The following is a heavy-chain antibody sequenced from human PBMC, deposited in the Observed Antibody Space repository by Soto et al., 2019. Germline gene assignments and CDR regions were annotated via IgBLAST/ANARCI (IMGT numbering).Heavy chain of an antibody. CDR1: GGSISSYY. V-gene: IGHV4-59*01. CDR3: AKSMPYGAYYYYGMDV. J-gene: IGHJ6*02. CDR2: IYYSGST. Sequence: SETLSITGTVSGGSISSYYWSWIRQPPGKGLEWIGYIYYSGSTNYNPSLKSRVTISVDTSKNQFSLKLSSVTAADTAVYYCAKSMPYGAYYYYGMDVWGQGTTVTVS. D-gene: IGHD2-2*01.